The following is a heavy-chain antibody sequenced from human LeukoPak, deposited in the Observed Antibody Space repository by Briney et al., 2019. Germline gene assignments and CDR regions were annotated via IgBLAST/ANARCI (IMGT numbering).Heavy chain of an antibody. V-gene: IGHV3-23*01. Sequence: GGSLRLSXSASGFTFXXXXXXXXXQAPGXXLEWVXAISVSGGSXYYADSVKGRXXXSXXNSRNTLYLQMDSLRVEDTAVYYCASRNSGMDVWGQGTTVTVS. J-gene: IGHJ6*02. CDR2: ISVSGGSX. CDR3: ASRNSGMDV. CDR1: GFTFXXXX.